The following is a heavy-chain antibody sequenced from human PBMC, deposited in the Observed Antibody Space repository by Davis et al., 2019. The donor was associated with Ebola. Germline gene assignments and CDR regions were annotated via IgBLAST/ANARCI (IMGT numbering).Heavy chain of an antibody. J-gene: IGHJ4*02. Sequence: GESLKISCAGSGFTFSTYAMTWVRQAPGKGMEWVSSISSSGNYIYYADSLKGRFTISRDDAKNSLYLQMNSLRAEDTAVYYCARGEGVVRMDYWGQGTLVTVSS. D-gene: IGHD3-3*01. CDR2: ISSSGNYI. V-gene: IGHV3-21*01. CDR1: GFTFSTYA. CDR3: ARGEGVVRMDY.